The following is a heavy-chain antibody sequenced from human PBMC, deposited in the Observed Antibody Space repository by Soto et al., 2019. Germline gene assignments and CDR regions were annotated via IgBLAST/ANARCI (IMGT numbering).Heavy chain of an antibody. D-gene: IGHD2-15*01. CDR1: GFTFSGYA. V-gene: IGHV3-30-3*01. CDR3: ARGYCSGHGCGGYHGMDV. CDR2: ISYDGSSN. Sequence: QVQLVESGGGVVQPGRSLRLSCAAFGFTFSGYAMHWVRQAPGKGLEWVATISYDGSSNYDADSVKGRFTISRDNSKNKLYLQRNSLRAEDKAGDYGARGYCSGHGCGGYHGMDVWGQGNTVTVSS. J-gene: IGHJ6*02.